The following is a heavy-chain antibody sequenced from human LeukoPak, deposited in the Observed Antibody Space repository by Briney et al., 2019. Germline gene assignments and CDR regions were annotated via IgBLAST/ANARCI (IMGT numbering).Heavy chain of an antibody. D-gene: IGHD6-19*01. CDR3: TKDGKDLGIAVRFDL. Sequence: GGSLTLSCAASGFTFSSYAIIWVRNPPGEGQERVSAISGGGGSTSYANSVKDRLTISRENSKNTLYVQMHSLITGDTTVYYCTKDGKDLGIAVRFDLWGEETLVTVSS. CDR1: GFTFSSYA. J-gene: IGHJ4*02. V-gene: IGHV3-23*01. CDR2: ISGGGGST.